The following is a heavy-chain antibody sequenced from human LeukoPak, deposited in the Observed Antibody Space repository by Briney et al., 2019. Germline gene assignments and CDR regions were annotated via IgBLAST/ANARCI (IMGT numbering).Heavy chain of an antibody. Sequence: SQTLSLTCAISGDSVSSNSAAWNWIRQSPSRGLEWLGRTYYRSKWYNDYAISMKGRITINPDTSKNQFSLQMNSVTPGDTAVYYCARDSSAMFDYWGQGTLVAVSS. D-gene: IGHD2-2*01. J-gene: IGHJ4*02. CDR1: GDSVSSNSAA. CDR2: TYYRSKWYN. V-gene: IGHV6-1*01. CDR3: ARDSSAMFDY.